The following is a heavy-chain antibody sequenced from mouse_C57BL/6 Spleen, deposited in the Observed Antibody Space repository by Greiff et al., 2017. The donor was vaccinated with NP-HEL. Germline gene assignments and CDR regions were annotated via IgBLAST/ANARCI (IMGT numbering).Heavy chain of an antibody. D-gene: IGHD1-3*01. V-gene: IGHV1-42*01. Sequence: VQLKESGPELVKPGTSVKISCKASGYSFTGYYMNWVKQSPEKSLEWIGEINPSTGGTTYNQKFKAKATLTVDKSSSTAYMQLKSLTSEDSAVYYCARELLYAMDYWGQGTSVTVSS. CDR2: INPSTGGT. J-gene: IGHJ4*01. CDR1: GYSFTGYY. CDR3: ARELLYAMDY.